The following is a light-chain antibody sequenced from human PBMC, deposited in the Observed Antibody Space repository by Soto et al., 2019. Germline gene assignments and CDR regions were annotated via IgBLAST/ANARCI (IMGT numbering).Light chain of an antibody. CDR2: GAS. CDR1: QSVSSN. V-gene: IGKV3-15*01. CDR3: QQYAGSPRT. J-gene: IGKJ1*01. Sequence: EIVMTQSPATLPVSPGERATLSCRASQSVSSNLAWYQQKPGQPPSLLIYGASARATGIPARFSGSGSGTDFTLTISRLEPEDFAMYYCQQYAGSPRTFGQGTKVDIK.